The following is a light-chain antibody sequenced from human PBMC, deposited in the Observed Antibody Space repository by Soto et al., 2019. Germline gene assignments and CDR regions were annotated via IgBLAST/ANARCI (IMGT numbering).Light chain of an antibody. V-gene: IGLV2-14*01. J-gene: IGLJ1*01. Sequence: QSALTQPASVSESPGQSITISCTGASSDVGGYNYVSWYQQHPGKAPKLIIYEVNNRPSGDSSRFSGSKSGNTASLTISGLQAEDEGDYYGSSYSSSTTLSVFGTGTKVTVL. CDR3: SSYSSSTTLSV. CDR1: SSDVGGYNY. CDR2: EVN.